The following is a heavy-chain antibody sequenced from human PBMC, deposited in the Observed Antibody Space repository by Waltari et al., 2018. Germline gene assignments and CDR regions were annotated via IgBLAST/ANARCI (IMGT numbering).Heavy chain of an antibody. J-gene: IGHJ4*02. D-gene: IGHD6-19*01. CDR1: GFTVSSNY. Sequence: EVQLVESGGGLIQPGGSLRLSCAASGFTVSSNYMSWVRQAPWKGLEWVSVIYSGGSTYDADSVKGRFTISRDNSKNTLYLQMNSLRAEDTAVYYCARLESGWYGDLLDYWGQGTLVTVSS. V-gene: IGHV3-53*01. CDR2: IYSGGST. CDR3: ARLESGWYGDLLDY.